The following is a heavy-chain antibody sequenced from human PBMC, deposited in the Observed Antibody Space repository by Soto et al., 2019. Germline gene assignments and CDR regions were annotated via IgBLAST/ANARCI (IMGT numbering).Heavy chain of an antibody. V-gene: IGHV3-9*01. J-gene: IGHJ6*03. CDR3: AKDKTRFGELLHTQNMDV. CDR2: ISWNSGSV. D-gene: IGHD3-10*01. Sequence: EVQLVESGGGLVQPGRSLRLSCAASGFTFDDYAMHWVRQAPGKGLEWVSGISWNSGSVGYADSVKGRFTISRDNAKNSLFLQMSSLRAEDTALYYCAKDKTRFGELLHTQNMDVWGKGTTVTVSS. CDR1: GFTFDDYA.